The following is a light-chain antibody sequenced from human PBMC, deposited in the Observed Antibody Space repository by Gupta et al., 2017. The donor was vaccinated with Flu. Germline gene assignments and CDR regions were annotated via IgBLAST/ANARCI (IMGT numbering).Light chain of an antibody. V-gene: IGLV1-51*02. CDR2: ENN. Sequence: QSVLTQPPSVSAAPGQKVTISCSGSTSNIGANYVSWYQQLPGTAPRLLIYENNKRPSGIPDRFPGSKSGTSATLGITELQTGDEADYYCGTWDNSLNFARVFGGGTTLTVL. CDR3: GTWDNSLNFARV. CDR1: TSNIGANY. J-gene: IGLJ3*02.